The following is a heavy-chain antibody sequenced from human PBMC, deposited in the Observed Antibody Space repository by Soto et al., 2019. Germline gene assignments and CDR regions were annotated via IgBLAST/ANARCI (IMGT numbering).Heavy chain of an antibody. V-gene: IGHV4-59*01. J-gene: IGHJ4*02. CDR3: ARSIAVPSSHIDH. CDR1: GGSISGYY. Sequence: SETLSLTXSVSGGSISGYYWSWIRQAPGKGLEWIGYVYDTGSTSYNPSPQSRVTISVDTSKKQFSLSLRLVTAADTTVYFCARSIAVPSSHIDHWGQGTRVTVSS. CDR2: VYDTGST. D-gene: IGHD6-6*01.